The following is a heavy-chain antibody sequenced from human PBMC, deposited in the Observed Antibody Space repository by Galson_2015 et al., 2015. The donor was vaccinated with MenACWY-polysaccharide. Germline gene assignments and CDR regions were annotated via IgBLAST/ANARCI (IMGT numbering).Heavy chain of an antibody. V-gene: IGHV3-48*02. D-gene: IGHD3-22*01. J-gene: IGHJ4*02. CDR3: ASGLSGYYWFDF. Sequence: SLRLSCAASGVTFSTYSMNWVRHVPGKGLEWASYISSGNSTISYADSVKVRFTISRDNAKNSLYLQMNSLRDEDTAVYYCASGLSGYYWFDFWGQGTLVSVSS. CDR1: GVTFSTYS. CDR2: ISSGNSTI.